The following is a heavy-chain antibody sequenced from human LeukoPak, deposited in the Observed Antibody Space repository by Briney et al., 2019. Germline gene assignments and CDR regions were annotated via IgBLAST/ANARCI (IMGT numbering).Heavy chain of an antibody. Sequence: SETLSLTCTVSNGSISSYYWSWIRQPAGKGLEWIGRIHASGSTNYNPSLKSRVTMAVNTPKNQFSLKLSSVTAADTAIYFCARGDRAVAGAWGWFDPWGQGTLVTVSS. V-gene: IGHV4-4*07. D-gene: IGHD6-19*01. J-gene: IGHJ5*02. CDR1: NGSISSYY. CDR2: IHASGST. CDR3: ARGDRAVAGAWGWFDP.